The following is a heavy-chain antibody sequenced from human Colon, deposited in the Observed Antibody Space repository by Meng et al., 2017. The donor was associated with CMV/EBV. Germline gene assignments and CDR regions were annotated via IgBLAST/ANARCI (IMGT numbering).Heavy chain of an antibody. D-gene: IGHD3-10*02. CDR3: ARVVLNFFDY. CDR1: GPPFTSYSNF. J-gene: IGHJ4*02. V-gene: IGHV4-39*07. Sequence: QLPSGESAPVLCTPAVTRAPRCPVSGPPFTSYSNFGVCVLRAPGKGLEYVGSIYGSWLAFFIPSLRGRVTISLAMSRNQFSPKLSSVTAADTAMIYCARVVLNFFDYWGQGTLVTVSS. CDR2: IYGSWLA.